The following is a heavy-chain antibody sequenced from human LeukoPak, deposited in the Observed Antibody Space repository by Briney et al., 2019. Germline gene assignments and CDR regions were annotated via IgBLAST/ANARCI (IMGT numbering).Heavy chain of an antibody. Sequence: GGSLRLSCAASGFTFDDYGMSWVRQAPGKGLEWVSGINWNGGSTGYADSVKGRFTISRDNAKNSLYLQMNSLRAEDTALYYCARELAAAGTVYNWFDPWGQGTLVTVSS. CDR2: INWNGGST. CDR1: GFTFDDYG. D-gene: IGHD6-13*01. J-gene: IGHJ5*02. V-gene: IGHV3-20*04. CDR3: ARELAAAGTVYNWFDP.